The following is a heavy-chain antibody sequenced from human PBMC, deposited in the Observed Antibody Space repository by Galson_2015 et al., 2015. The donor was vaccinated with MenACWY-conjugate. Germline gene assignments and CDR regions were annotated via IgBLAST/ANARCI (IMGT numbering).Heavy chain of an antibody. V-gene: IGHV1-2*04. Sequence: SVKVSCKASGYTFTGYYMHWVRQAPGQGLEWMGWINPNSGGTNYAQKFQGWVTMTRDTSISTAYMELSRLRSDDTAVYYCARGLGSYGDLYHDYMDVWGKGTTVTVSS. D-gene: IGHD3-10*01. CDR2: INPNSGGT. CDR3: ARGLGSYGDLYHDYMDV. J-gene: IGHJ6*03. CDR1: GYTFTGYY.